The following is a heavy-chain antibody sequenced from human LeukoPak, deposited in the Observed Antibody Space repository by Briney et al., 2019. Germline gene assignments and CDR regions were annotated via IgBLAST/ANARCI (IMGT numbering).Heavy chain of an antibody. V-gene: IGHV4-39*01. CDR1: GGSISSSSYY. D-gene: IGHD3-22*01. Sequence: PSETLSLTCTVSGGSISSSSYYWGWIRQPPGKGLEWIGSIYYSGSTYYNPSLKSRVTISVDTSKNQFPLKLSSVTAADTAVYYCARQGSRGRRYYDSSGFFDYWGQGTLVTVSS. CDR3: ARQGSRGRRYYDSSGFFDY. J-gene: IGHJ4*02. CDR2: IYYSGST.